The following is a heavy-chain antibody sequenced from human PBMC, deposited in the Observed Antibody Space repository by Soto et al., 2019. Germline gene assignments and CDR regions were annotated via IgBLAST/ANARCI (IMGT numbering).Heavy chain of an antibody. V-gene: IGHV1-58*01. J-gene: IGHJ4*02. CDR1: GFTFTSSA. CDR2: IVVGSGNT. D-gene: IGHD3-3*01. CDR3: AAVYDFWSGYSTDY. Sequence: SVKVSCKASGFTFTSSAVQWVRQARGQRLEWIGWIVVGSGNTNYAQKFQERVTITRDMSTSTAYMELSSLRSEDTAVYYCAAVYDFWSGYSTDYWGKGTLVTVSS.